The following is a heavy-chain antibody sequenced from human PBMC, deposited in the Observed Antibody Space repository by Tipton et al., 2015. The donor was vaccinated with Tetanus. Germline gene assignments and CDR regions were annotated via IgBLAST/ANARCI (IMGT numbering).Heavy chain of an antibody. D-gene: IGHD2-15*01. J-gene: IGHJ4*02. CDR2: IHAGNGNT. V-gene: IGHV1-3*01. CDR3: ARVFCSGGSCYSDY. Sequence: QLVQSGPEVKKPGASVKVSCKASASIFTTYSVHWVRQAPGQRLEWMGWIHAGNGNTKYSQKLQGRVTIIRDTSANTAYMELSSLRSEDTAVYYCARVFCSGGSCYSDYWGQGTLVTVSS. CDR1: ASIFTTYS.